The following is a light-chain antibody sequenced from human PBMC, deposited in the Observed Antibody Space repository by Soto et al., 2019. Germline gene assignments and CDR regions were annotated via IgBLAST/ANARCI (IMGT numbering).Light chain of an antibody. Sequence: AIQMTQSPASLSASVGDGVTITCRASQGIRNDLGWYQQKPGKAPKLLIYAASTLQSGVPSRFSGSGSGTGFTLTISSLQPEDCATSSCLQDYNYPWPFGQGTKVDSK. CDR2: AAS. V-gene: IGKV1-6*01. CDR3: LQDYNYPWP. J-gene: IGKJ1*01. CDR1: QGIRND.